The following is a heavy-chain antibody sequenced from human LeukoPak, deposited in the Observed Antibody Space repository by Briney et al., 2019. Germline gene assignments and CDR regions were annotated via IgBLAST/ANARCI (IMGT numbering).Heavy chain of an antibody. CDR2: IYYSGST. CDR3: ARGFTAMDDFDY. V-gene: IGHV4-59*01. D-gene: IGHD5-18*01. CDR1: GGSISSYY. Sequence: PSETLSLTCTVSGGSISSYYWSWIRQPPGKGLEWIGYIYYSGSTNYNPSLKSRVTISVDTSKNQFSLKLSSVTAADTAVYYCARGFTAMDDFDYWGQGTLVTVSS. J-gene: IGHJ4*02.